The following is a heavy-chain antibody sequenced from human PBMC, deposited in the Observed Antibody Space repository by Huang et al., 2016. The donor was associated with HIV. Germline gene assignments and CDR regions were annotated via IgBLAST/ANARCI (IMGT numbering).Heavy chain of an antibody. V-gene: IGHV1-2*02. Sequence: QVQLVQSGAEVKNPGASVRVSCKSSGYTFTDSNLHWVRQAPGQGLEWRGWINPKRGGTIYAQRFQGRSTMTRDTTISTVHMDLRRIQADDTAVYFCARDWSFGSSTSPADWGQGTLVTVSS. J-gene: IGHJ4*02. CDR2: INPKRGGT. CDR3: ARDWSFGSSTSPAD. D-gene: IGHD6-6*01. CDR1: GYTFTDSN.